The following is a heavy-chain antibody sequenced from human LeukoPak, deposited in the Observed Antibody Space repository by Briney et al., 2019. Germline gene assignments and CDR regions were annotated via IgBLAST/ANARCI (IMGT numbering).Heavy chain of an antibody. J-gene: IGHJ4*02. Sequence: PPQTLSLTCAVSGHSISSGYYWGWIRQPPGKGLEWIGSIYHSGSTYYNPSLKSRVTISVDTSKNQFSLKLSSVTAADTAVYYCASYSSSWPSYWGQGTLVTVSS. CDR1: GHSISSGYY. CDR3: ASYSSSWPSY. D-gene: IGHD6-13*01. CDR2: IYHSGST. V-gene: IGHV4-38-2*01.